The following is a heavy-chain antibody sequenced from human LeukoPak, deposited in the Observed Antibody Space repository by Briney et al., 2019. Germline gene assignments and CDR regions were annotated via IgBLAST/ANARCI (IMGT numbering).Heavy chain of an antibody. CDR3: ARVSGYYYVEAFDI. CDR2: INTNTGNP. J-gene: IGHJ3*02. D-gene: IGHD3-22*01. CDR1: GYTFTSYA. Sequence: GASVKVSCKASGYTFTSYAMNWVRQAPGQGLEWMGWINTNTGNPTYAQGFTGRFVFSLDTSVSTAYPQISSLKAEDTAVYYCARVSGYYYVEAFDIWGQGTMVTVSS. V-gene: IGHV7-4-1*02.